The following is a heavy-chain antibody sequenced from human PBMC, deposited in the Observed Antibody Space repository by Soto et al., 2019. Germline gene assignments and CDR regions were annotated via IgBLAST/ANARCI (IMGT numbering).Heavy chain of an antibody. D-gene: IGHD2-2*01. CDR1: GFTFSGFT. Sequence: EVQLVESGGGLVQPGGSLRLSCAASGFTFSGFTMNWVRQTPGRGLEWISYISRGGETIYYADSVKGRFTISRDNAENSLYLQMNSLRDEDTAVYYCASRNLAGCSGTDCLYYFYYWGQGTLVTVSS. V-gene: IGHV3-48*02. CDR3: ASRNLAGCSGTDCLYYFYY. CDR2: ISRGGETI. J-gene: IGHJ4*02.